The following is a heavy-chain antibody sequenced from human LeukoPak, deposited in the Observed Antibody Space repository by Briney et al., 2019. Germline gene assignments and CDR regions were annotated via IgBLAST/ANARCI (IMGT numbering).Heavy chain of an antibody. CDR3: ARHRTMVRGVRPRGAFDI. J-gene: IGHJ3*02. CDR2: INHSGST. D-gene: IGHD3-10*01. Sequence: PSETLSLTCNVSGGSIRGYYWSWIRQPPGKGLEWIGEINHSGSTNYNPSLKSRVTISVDTSKNQFSLKLSSVTAADTAVYYCARHRTMVRGVRPRGAFDIWGQGTMVTVSS. V-gene: IGHV4-34*01. CDR1: GGSIRGYY.